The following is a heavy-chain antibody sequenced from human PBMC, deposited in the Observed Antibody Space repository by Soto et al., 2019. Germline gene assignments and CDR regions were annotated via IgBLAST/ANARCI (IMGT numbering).Heavy chain of an antibody. D-gene: IGHD5-12*01. CDR3: APGVRRDGYPVGY. CDR1: GGTFSSYT. J-gene: IGHJ4*02. V-gene: IGHV1-69*02. CDR2: IIPILGIA. Sequence: QVQLVQSGAEVKKPGSSVKVSCKASGGTFSSYTISWVRQAPGQGLEWMGRIIPILGIANYAQKFQGRVTITADKSTSTAYMELSSLRSEDTAVYYCAPGVRRDGYPVGYWGQGTLVTVSS.